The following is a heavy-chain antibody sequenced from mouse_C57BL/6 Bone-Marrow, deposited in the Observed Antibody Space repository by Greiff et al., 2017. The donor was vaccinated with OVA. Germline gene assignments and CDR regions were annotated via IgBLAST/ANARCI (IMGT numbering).Heavy chain of an antibody. CDR2: IYPGGGYT. D-gene: IGHD1-1*01. CDR3: ARKNYGSSYDY. J-gene: IGHJ2*01. CDR1: GYTFTNYW. Sequence: VKLMESGAELVRPGTSVKMSCKASGYTFTNYWIGWAKQRPGHGLEWIGDIYPGGGYTNYNEKFKGKATLTADKSSSTAYMQFSSLTSEDSAIYYCARKNYGSSYDYWGQGTTLTVSS. V-gene: IGHV1-63*01.